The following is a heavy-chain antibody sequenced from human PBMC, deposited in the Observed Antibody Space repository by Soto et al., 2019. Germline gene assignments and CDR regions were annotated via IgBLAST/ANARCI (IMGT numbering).Heavy chain of an antibody. J-gene: IGHJ2*01. CDR1: GFTFINYA. CDR3: VRKILGSTSRPNYWYFDI. D-gene: IGHD2-2*01. Sequence: EVLLLESGGGLVQPGGSLRLSCVGPGFTFINYAMNWVRQAPGKGLEWVSSISGSGDATFFADTVRGRFTISRDNSENTVTLQVNSVGVDDTAVYYCVRKILGSTSRPNYWYFDIWGRGTLVTVSS. V-gene: IGHV3-23*01. CDR2: ISGSGDAT.